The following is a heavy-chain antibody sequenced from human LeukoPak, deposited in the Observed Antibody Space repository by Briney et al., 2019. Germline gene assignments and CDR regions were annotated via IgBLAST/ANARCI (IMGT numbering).Heavy chain of an antibody. CDR2: ISSSSSYI. Sequence: GGSLRLPCAASGFTFSSYSMNWVRQAPGKGLEWVSSISSSSSYIYYADSVKGRFTISRDNAKNSLYLQMNSLRPEDTAVYSCARSFFQWNYGSCLDSWGQGTLVTVSS. V-gene: IGHV3-21*01. D-gene: IGHD1-7*01. CDR3: ARSFFQWNYGSCLDS. CDR1: GFTFSSYS. J-gene: IGHJ1*01.